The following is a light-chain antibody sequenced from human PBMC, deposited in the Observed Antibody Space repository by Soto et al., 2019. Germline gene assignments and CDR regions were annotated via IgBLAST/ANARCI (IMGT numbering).Light chain of an antibody. CDR2: DAS. CDR1: QNIYGW. J-gene: IGKJ1*01. V-gene: IGKV1-5*01. CDR3: QQYTSYPWT. Sequence: DIQMTQSPSTLSASVGDRVTITCRATQNIYGWLAWYQQKSGKAPKLLIYDASSLESRVPSRFSGSGFGTEFTVTISSLQPDDVATYYCQQYTSYPWTFGQGTKVEVK.